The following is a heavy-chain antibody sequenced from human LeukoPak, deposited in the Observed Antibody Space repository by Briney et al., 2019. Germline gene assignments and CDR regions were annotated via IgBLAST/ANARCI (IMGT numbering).Heavy chain of an antibody. CDR3: ATGRGYHITGTTK. D-gene: IGHD1-20*01. V-gene: IGHV1-46*01. CDR1: GYTLTELS. Sequence: GASVKVSCKVSGYTLTELSMHWVRQAPGQGLEWMGIINPSGGSTSYAQKFQGRVTMTRDTSTSTVYMELSSLRSEDTAVYYCATGRGYHITGTTKWGQGTLVTVSS. CDR2: INPSGGST. J-gene: IGHJ4*02.